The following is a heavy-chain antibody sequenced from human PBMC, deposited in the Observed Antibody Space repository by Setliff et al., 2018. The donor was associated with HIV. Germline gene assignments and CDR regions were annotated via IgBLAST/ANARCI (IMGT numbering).Heavy chain of an antibody. CDR2: IIPIFGTA. CDR3: ARGERGFLDFNWFDP. CDR1: GGTFSSYA. V-gene: IGHV1-69*06. Sequence: SVKVSCKASGGTFSSYAISWVRQAPGQGLEWMGGIIPIFGTANYAQKFEGRVTITADKSTSTAYMELSSLRSEDTAVYYCARGERGFLDFNWFDPWGQGTLVTVSS. D-gene: IGHD3-3*01. J-gene: IGHJ5*02.